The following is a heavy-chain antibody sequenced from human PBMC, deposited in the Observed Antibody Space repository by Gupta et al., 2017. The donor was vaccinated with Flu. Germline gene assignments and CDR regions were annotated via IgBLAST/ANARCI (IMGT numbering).Heavy chain of an antibody. J-gene: IGHJ4*02. D-gene: IGHD3-10*01. CDR3: ARVDGDYGYFDY. CDR1: GSTLPSYW. Sequence: EVQLVESGGGLVQPGGYLRLPCAPSGSTLPSYWMSWVRQAPGKGLEWVANIKQDGSETYYVDSVKGRFSVSRDNAKNSLHLQMNSLRAEDTAVYYCARVDGDYGYFDYWGQGTLVTVSS. CDR2: IKQDGSET. V-gene: IGHV3-7*03.